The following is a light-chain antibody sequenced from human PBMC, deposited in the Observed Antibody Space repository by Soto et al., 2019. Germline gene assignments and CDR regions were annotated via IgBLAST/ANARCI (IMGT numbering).Light chain of an antibody. V-gene: IGKV3-20*01. J-gene: IGKJ4*01. Sequence: EIVLTQSPCTLSLSPGERATLSCRAIESVSSSYLAWYQQKPGQAPRLLIYGASSRATGIPDRFSGSGSGTDFTLTISRLEPEDFAVYYCQQYGSSRGLTFGGGTKVDIK. CDR3: QQYGSSRGLT. CDR1: ESVSSSY. CDR2: GAS.